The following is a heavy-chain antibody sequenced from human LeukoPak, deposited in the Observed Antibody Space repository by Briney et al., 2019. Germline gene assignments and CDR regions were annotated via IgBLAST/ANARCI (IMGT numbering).Heavy chain of an antibody. CDR2: IIPIFGTA. Sequence: GALVKVSCKASGGTFSSYAIGWVRQAPGQGLEWMGRIIPIFGTANYAQKFQGRVTITTDESTSTAYMELSSLRSEDTAVYYCARDGYSSSWYGSYWFDPWGQGTLVTVSS. CDR3: ARDGYSSSWYGSYWFDP. D-gene: IGHD6-13*01. V-gene: IGHV1-69*05. CDR1: GGTFSSYA. J-gene: IGHJ5*02.